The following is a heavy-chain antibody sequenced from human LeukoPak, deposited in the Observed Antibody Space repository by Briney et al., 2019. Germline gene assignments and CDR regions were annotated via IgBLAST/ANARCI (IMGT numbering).Heavy chain of an antibody. CDR1: GFTFSSYA. Sequence: PGGSLRLSCAASGFTFSSYAMSWVRQAPGKGLEWVSAISGSGGSTYYADSVKGRFTISRDNSKNTLYLQMNSLRAEDTAVYYCARVYSSGWGTKTFYYYYGMDVWGQGTTVTVSS. CDR2: ISGSGGST. D-gene: IGHD6-19*01. V-gene: IGHV3-23*01. J-gene: IGHJ6*02. CDR3: ARVYSSGWGTKTFYYYYGMDV.